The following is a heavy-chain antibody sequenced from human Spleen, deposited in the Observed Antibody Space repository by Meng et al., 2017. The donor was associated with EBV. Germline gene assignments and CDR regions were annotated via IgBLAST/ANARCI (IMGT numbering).Heavy chain of an antibody. CDR1: GYTFTSYY. V-gene: IGHV1-46*01. CDR2: ISPAGGTT. J-gene: IGHJ4*02. D-gene: IGHD1-26*01. Sequence: RLVQSGPEVKKPGASVKVSCKASGYTFTSYYIHWVRQAPGQGLEWMGMISPAGGTTTYAQKFQGRVTMTRDTSTSTVYMELSSLRSEDTAVFYCARAASGSYPLWGQGTLVTVSS. CDR3: ARAASGSYPL.